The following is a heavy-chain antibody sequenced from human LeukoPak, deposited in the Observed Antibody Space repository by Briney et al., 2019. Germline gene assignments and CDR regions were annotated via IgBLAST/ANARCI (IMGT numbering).Heavy chain of an antibody. Sequence: ASVKVSCKASGYTFTGYYIHWVRQAPGQGLEWMGWINPKSGGTNYAQKFQGRVTMTRDTSTSTVYMELSSLRSEDTAVYYCASGGGSLGYWGQGTLVTVSS. V-gene: IGHV1-2*02. CDR3: ASGGGSLGY. D-gene: IGHD1-26*01. J-gene: IGHJ4*02. CDR1: GYTFTGYY. CDR2: INPKSGGT.